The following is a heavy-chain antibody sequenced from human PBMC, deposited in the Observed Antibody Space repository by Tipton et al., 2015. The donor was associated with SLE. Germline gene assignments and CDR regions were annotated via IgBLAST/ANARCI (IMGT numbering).Heavy chain of an antibody. J-gene: IGHJ4*02. Sequence: TLSLTCTVSGGSISSGSYYWSWIRQPAGKGLEWIGYIYTSGSTNYNPSLKSRVTISVDTSKNQFSLKLSSVTAADTAVYYCARWVVGALGGFDYWGQGTLVTVSS. CDR3: ARWVVGALGGFDY. CDR1: GGSISSGSYY. V-gene: IGHV4-61*09. CDR2: IYTSGST. D-gene: IGHD1-26*01.